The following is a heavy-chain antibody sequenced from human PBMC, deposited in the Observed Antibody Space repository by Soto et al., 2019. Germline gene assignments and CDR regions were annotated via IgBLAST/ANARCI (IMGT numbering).Heavy chain of an antibody. J-gene: IGHJ3*01. CDR3: AGDGSGPVNWNYETFDL. CDR2: FIPMFGTA. CDR1: GGTFSSLG. Sequence: QVQLVQSGAEVKKPGSSLKVSCRASGGTFSSLGISWVRQGPRQGLEWLGGFIPMFGTANYPLKFQGRVRLSANDSTSTAYVELSSLTSDDAAMYFCAGDGSGPVNWNYETFDLWGQGKMVIVAS. D-gene: IGHD1-7*01. V-gene: IGHV1-69*01.